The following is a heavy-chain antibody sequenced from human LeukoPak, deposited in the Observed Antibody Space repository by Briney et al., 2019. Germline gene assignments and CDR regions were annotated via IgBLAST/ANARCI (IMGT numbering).Heavy chain of an antibody. CDR1: GGSFSGYY. J-gene: IGHJ4*02. V-gene: IGHV4-34*01. Sequence: SETLSLTCAVYGGSFSGYYWSWIRQPPGKGLEWIGEINHSGSTNYNPSLKSRVTISVDTSKNQFSLKLSSVTAADTAVYYCAREGAPEGSCWGQGTLVTVSS. CDR2: INHSGST. D-gene: IGHD1-26*01. CDR3: AREGAPEGSC.